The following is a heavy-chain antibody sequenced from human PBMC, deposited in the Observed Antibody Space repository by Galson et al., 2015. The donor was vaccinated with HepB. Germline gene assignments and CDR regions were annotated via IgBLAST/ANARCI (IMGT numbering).Heavy chain of an antibody. J-gene: IGHJ3*02. Sequence: SLRLSCAASGFTFSNYWMSWVRQAPGKGLEWVANIKEDGSEKYYVDSVKGRFTISRDNAKNSLYLQMDSLRAEDTAVYYCARGGGIWGQGTMVTVSS. CDR1: GFTFSNYW. V-gene: IGHV3-7*03. CDR2: IKEDGSEK. CDR3: ARGGGI. D-gene: IGHD3-16*01.